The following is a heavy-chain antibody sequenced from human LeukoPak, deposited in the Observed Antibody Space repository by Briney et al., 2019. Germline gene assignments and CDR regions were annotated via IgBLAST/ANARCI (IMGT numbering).Heavy chain of an antibody. CDR1: GFTFSSYE. D-gene: IGHD6-6*01. CDR2: ISSGRTI. V-gene: IGHV3-48*03. CDR3: ARLYSSSSGKAFDI. Sequence: GLSLRLSCAASGFTFSSYEMNWVREAPGKGREWVSYISSGRTIYYADSVKGRFNISRDNAKNSRYLEMNSLRAEDTAVYYGARLYSSSSGKAFDIWGQGTMVTVSS. J-gene: IGHJ3*02.